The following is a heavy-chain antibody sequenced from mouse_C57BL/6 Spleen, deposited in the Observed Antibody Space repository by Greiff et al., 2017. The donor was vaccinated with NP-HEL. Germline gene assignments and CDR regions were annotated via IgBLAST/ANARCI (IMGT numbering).Heavy chain of an antibody. CDR1: GFTFSDYG. CDR2: ISSGSSTI. V-gene: IGHV5-17*01. D-gene: IGHD3-2*02. J-gene: IGHJ4*01. CDR3: ARDSLDSSGYDAMDY. Sequence: EVHLVESGGGLVKPGGSLKLSCAASGFTFSDYGMHWVRQAPEKGLEWVAYISSGSSTIYYADTVKGRFTISRDNAKNTLFLQMTSLRSEDTAMYYCARDSLDSSGYDAMDYWGQGTSVTVSS.